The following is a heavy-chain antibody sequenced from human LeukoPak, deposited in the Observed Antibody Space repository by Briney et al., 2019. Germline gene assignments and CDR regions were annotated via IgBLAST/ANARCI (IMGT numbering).Heavy chain of an antibody. D-gene: IGHD3-10*01. V-gene: IGHV3-23*01. J-gene: IGHJ4*02. CDR1: GITFRSYA. CDR3: AKWGAQSGSYRVVDC. Sequence: GGSLRLSCAASGITFRSYAMSWVRQARGKGLEWVSAINGEGGSTYYADSVKGRFTISRDNSNNHLFLQMNSLRAGDTAVYYCAKWGAQSGSYRVVDCWGRGTLVTVSS. CDR2: INGEGGST.